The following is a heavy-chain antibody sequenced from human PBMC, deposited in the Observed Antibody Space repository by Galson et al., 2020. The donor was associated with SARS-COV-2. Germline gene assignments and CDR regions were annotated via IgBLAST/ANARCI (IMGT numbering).Heavy chain of an antibody. D-gene: IGHD2-2*01. CDR2: IWYDGSNK. CDR1: GFTFSSYG. Sequence: GGSLRFSCAASGFTFSSYGMHWVRQAPGKGLEWVAVIWYDGSNKYYADSVTGRFTISRDNSKNTLYLQMNSLRAEDTAVYYCAKDQAGVYCSSTSCYAFDYWGQGTLVTVSS. J-gene: IGHJ4*02. V-gene: IGHV3-33*06. CDR3: AKDQAGVYCSSTSCYAFDY.